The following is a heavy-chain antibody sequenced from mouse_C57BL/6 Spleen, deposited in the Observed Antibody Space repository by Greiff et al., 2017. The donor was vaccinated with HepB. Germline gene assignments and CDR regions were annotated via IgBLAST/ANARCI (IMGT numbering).Heavy chain of an antibody. V-gene: IGHV1-61*01. D-gene: IGHD1-1*01. CDR3: AVLPLEDYAMDY. Sequence: QVQLQQPGAELVRPGSSVKLSCKASGYTFTSYWMDWVKQRPGQGLEWIGNIYPSDSETHYNQKFKDKATLTVDKSSSTAYMQLSSLTSEDSAVYYCAVLPLEDYAMDYWGQGTSVTVSS. J-gene: IGHJ4*01. CDR2: IYPSDSET. CDR1: GYTFTSYW.